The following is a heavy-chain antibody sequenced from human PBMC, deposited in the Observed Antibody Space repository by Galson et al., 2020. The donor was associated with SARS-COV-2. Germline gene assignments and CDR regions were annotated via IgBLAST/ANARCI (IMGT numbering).Heavy chain of an antibody. D-gene: IGHD3-9*01. CDR1: GFTFSSHS. Sequence: GGSLRLSCLASGFTFSSHSMHWVRQAPGKGLEYVSAISSNGGSTYYPDSVKGRFTISRDNSKNTLYLQINSLRPEDSALYYCVKNGDILLVPTGIPFLEDWGQGTLVTVSS. V-gene: IGHV3-64D*06. CDR2: ISSNGGST. J-gene: IGHJ4*02. CDR3: VKNGDILLVPTGIPFLED.